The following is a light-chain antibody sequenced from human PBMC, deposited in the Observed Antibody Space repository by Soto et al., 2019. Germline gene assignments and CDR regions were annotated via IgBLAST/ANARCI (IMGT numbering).Light chain of an antibody. CDR3: CSYAGSYSYV. CDR1: SSDVGGYNY. V-gene: IGLV2-11*01. Sequence: SVLTQPRSVSGSPGQSVTISCTGTSSDVGGYNYVSWYQQHPGKAPKLMIYDVSKRPSGVPDRFSGSKSGNTASLTSSGLQAEDEADYCCCSYAGSYSYVFGTGTKVTV. CDR2: DVS. J-gene: IGLJ1*01.